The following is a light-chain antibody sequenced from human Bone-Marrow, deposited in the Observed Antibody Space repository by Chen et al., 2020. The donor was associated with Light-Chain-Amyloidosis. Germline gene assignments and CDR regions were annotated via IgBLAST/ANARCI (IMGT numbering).Light chain of an antibody. Sequence: SYVLTQPSSVSVAPGQTATIACGGNNIGSTSVHWYQQTPGQAPLLVVYDDSDRPSGIPERLSGSNSGNTATQTSSRVEAGDEADYYWQVWDRSSDRPVFGGGTKLTVL. CDR1: NIGSTS. J-gene: IGLJ3*02. CDR3: QVWDRSSDRPV. CDR2: DDS. V-gene: IGLV3-21*02.